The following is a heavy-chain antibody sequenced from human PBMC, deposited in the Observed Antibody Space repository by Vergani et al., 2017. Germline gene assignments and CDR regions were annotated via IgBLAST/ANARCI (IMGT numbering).Heavy chain of an antibody. D-gene: IGHD3-22*01. V-gene: IGHV4-39*01. CDR2: IYYIGST. CDR3: ARQTYYYDSSGYSDAFDI. J-gene: IGHJ3*02. Sequence: QLQLQESGPGLVKPSETLSLTCTVSGGSISSSSYYWGWIRQPPGKGLEWIGSIYYIGSTYYNPSLKSRVTISVDTSKNQFSLKLSSVTAADTAVYYCARQTYYYDSSGYSDAFDIWGQGTMVTVSS. CDR1: GGSISSSSYY.